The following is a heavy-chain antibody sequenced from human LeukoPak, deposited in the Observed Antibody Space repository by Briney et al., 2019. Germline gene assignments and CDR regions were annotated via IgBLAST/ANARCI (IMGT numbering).Heavy chain of an antibody. J-gene: IGHJ4*02. V-gene: IGHV1-69*04. Sequence: ASVKVSCKASGGTFSSYAISWVRQAPGQGLEWMGRIIPILGIANYAQKFQSRVTITADKSTSTAYMELSSLRSEDTAVYYCARDLGGYDYVGFGYWGQGTLVTVSS. CDR3: ARDLGGYDYVGFGY. CDR2: IIPILGIA. D-gene: IGHD5-12*01. CDR1: GGTFSSYA.